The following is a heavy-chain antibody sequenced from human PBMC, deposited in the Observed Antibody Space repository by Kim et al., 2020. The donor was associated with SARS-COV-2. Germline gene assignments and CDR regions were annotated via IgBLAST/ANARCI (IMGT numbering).Heavy chain of an antibody. CDR3: ARGWSLDV. D-gene: IGHD2-15*01. CDR2: HSGST. J-gene: IGHJ6*02. Sequence: HSGSTNYNPSLKSRVTISVDKSKYQCSLKLSSVTAADTAVYYCARGWSLDVWGQGTTVTVSS. V-gene: IGHV4-4*02.